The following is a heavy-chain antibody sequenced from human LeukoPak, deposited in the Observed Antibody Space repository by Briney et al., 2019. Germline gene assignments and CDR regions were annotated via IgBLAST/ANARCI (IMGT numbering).Heavy chain of an antibody. Sequence: GGSLRLSCAASGFTFSSYSMNWVRQAPGKGLEWVSSISSSSYIYYADPVKGRFTISRDNAKNSLYLQMNSLRAEDTAVYYCARVLLWFGESYYGMDVWGKGTTVTVSS. D-gene: IGHD3-10*01. V-gene: IGHV3-21*01. CDR2: ISSSSYI. J-gene: IGHJ6*04. CDR1: GFTFSSYS. CDR3: ARVLLWFGESYYGMDV.